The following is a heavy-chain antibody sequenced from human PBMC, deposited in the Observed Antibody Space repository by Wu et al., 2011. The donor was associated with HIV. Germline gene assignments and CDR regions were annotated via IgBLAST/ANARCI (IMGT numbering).Heavy chain of an antibody. D-gene: IGHD1-14*01. Sequence: QVQLIQSGAEVQKPGASVKVSCKASGYLFTGYYIHWVRQGPGQGLQWMGWINPDSGDTNFAQMFQGRVSMTRDTSIKTAAMDLSSPTSDDTAVYYCARDGTGDDVTSYFDYWGPGTWSSSPQ. CDR2: INPDSGDT. V-gene: IGHV1-2*02. J-gene: IGHJ4*02. CDR3: ARDGTGDDVTSYFDY. CDR1: GYLFTGYY.